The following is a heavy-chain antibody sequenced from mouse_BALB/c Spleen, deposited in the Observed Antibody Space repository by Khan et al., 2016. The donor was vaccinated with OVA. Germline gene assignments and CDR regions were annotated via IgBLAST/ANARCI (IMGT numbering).Heavy chain of an antibody. J-gene: IGHJ3*01. CDR3: ASHLTGSFAY. CDR1: GFTFSSYS. Sequence: EVELVESGGDLVKPGGSLKLSCAASGFTFSSYSMSWVRQTPDKRLEWVATISSGGDYTYYPDSVKGRFTISRDYAKNTLYLQMSSLRSDDTAMYYCASHLTGSFAYWGQGTLVTVSA. V-gene: IGHV5-6*01. CDR2: ISSGGDYT. D-gene: IGHD4-1*01.